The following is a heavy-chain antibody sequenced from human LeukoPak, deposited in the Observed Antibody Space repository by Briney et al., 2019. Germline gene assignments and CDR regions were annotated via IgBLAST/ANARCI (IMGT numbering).Heavy chain of an antibody. CDR1: GFTFSSYS. Sequence: GGSLRLSCAASGFTFSSYSMNWVRQAPGKGLEWVSSIDSSRSYIYYAGSVKGRFTISRDNSKNTLYLQMNSLRAEDTAVYYCAKADSSDWTFSYWGQGALVTVSS. CDR3: AKADSSDWTFSY. CDR2: IDSSRSYI. V-gene: IGHV3-21*04. D-gene: IGHD6-19*01. J-gene: IGHJ4*02.